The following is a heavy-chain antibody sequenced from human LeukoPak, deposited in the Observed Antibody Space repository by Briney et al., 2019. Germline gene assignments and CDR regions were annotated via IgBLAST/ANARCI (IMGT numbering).Heavy chain of an antibody. D-gene: IGHD4-17*01. J-gene: IGHJ5*02. Sequence: PSETLSLTCTVSGGSISSFYWSWIRQPPGKGREWIGYIYYSGSTNYNPSLKSRVTMSVDTSKNQFSLKLSSVTAADTAVYYCARVPYGDYVDWLDPWGQGTLVTVSS. CDR3: ARVPYGDYVDWLDP. V-gene: IGHV4-59*01. CDR2: IYYSGST. CDR1: GGSISSFY.